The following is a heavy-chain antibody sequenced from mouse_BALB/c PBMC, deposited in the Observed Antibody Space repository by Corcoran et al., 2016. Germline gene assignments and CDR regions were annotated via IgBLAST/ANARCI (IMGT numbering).Heavy chain of an antibody. Sequence: EVQLQQSGAELVKTGASVKLSCTASGFNIKDTYMHWVKQRPEQGLEWIGRIDPANGNTKYEPKFQGKATITADTSSNTAYLQLSSLTSEDTAVYYCATGSSYWYFDVWCAGTTVTVSS. CDR1: GFNIKDTY. CDR3: ATGSSYWYFDV. J-gene: IGHJ1*01. V-gene: IGHV14-3*02. CDR2: IDPANGNT. D-gene: IGHD1-1*01.